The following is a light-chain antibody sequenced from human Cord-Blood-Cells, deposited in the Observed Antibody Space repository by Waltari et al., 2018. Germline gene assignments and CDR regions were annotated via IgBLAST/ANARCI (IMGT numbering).Light chain of an antibody. Sequence: DIVMNQSPDSLAVSLGERATINCKSRQSVLYSSNNKNYLAWYQQKPGQPPKLLIYWASTRESGVPDRFSGSGSGTDFTLTISSLQAEDVAVYYCQQYYSTPRTFGQGTKVEIK. V-gene: IGKV4-1*01. J-gene: IGKJ1*01. CDR2: WAS. CDR1: QSVLYSSNNKNY. CDR3: QQYYSTPRT.